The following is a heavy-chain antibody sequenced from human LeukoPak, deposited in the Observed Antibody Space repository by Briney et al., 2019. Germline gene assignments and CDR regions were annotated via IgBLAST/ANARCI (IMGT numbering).Heavy chain of an antibody. V-gene: IGHV4-59*11. Sequence: SETLSLTCTVSGGSISSHYWAWIRQPPGKGLEWIGYISYTGSTNYNPSPKSRVTISVDTSKNQFSLKLRSVTAADTAVYYCAREGYSSNWYDYWGQGTLVTVSS. CDR2: ISYTGST. J-gene: IGHJ5*01. CDR3: AREGYSSNWYDY. D-gene: IGHD6-13*01. CDR1: GGSISSHY.